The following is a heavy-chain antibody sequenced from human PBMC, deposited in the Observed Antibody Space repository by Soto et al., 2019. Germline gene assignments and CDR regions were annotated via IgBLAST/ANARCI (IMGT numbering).Heavy chain of an antibody. D-gene: IGHD5-18*01. V-gene: IGHV4-38-2*01. CDR2: IYHSGTT. CDR1: GYSISSGYY. J-gene: IGHJ4*02. Sequence: SETLSLTCVVSGYSISSGYYWGWIRQPPGKGLEWIGSIYHSGTTYYNPSLKSRVTISLDTSRNQFSLKLSSVTAADTAVYYCASRIRTAHYYFDHWGQGTMVTVSS. CDR3: ASRIRTAHYYFDH.